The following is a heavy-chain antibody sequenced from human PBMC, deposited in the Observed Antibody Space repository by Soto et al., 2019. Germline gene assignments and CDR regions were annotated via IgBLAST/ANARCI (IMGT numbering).Heavy chain of an antibody. CDR3: ARDYRSLLWFGESLDY. V-gene: IGHV1-18*01. CDR1: GYTFTSYG. Sequence: QVQLVQSGAEVKKPGASVKVSCKASGYTFTSYGISWVRQAPGQGLEWMGWISAYHGNTNYAQKLQGRVTMTTDTSTSTAYMELRSLRSDDTAVYYCARDYRSLLWFGESLDYWGQGTLVTVSS. J-gene: IGHJ4*02. D-gene: IGHD3-10*01. CDR2: ISAYHGNT.